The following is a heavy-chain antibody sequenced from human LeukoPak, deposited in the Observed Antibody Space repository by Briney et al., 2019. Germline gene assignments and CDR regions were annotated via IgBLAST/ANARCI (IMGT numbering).Heavy chain of an antibody. D-gene: IGHD4-17*01. J-gene: IGHJ5*02. Sequence: SGTLSLTCAVSGGSISGSNWWNWVRQSPGKGLEWIGEVHYSGRTNYNPSLKSRITMSVDKSKDLFSLKLTSVTAADTAVYYCARDGTTVPSLDPWGQGTLVTVSS. CDR1: GGSISGSNW. CDR3: ARDGTTVPSLDP. CDR2: VHYSGRT. V-gene: IGHV4-4*02.